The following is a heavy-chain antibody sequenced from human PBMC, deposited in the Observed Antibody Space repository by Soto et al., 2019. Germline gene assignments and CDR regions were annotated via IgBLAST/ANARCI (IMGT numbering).Heavy chain of an antibody. D-gene: IGHD3-3*01. CDR3: ARGELNYDFWSGYAPLPRYGMDV. J-gene: IGHJ6*02. V-gene: IGHV3-13*01. CDR2: IGTAGDT. CDR1: GFTFSSYD. Sequence: HPGGSLRLSCAASGFTFSSYDMHWVRQATGKGLEWVSAIGTAGDTYYPGSVKGRFTISRENAKNSLYLQMNSLRAGDTAVYYCARGELNYDFWSGYAPLPRYGMDVWGQGTTVTVSS.